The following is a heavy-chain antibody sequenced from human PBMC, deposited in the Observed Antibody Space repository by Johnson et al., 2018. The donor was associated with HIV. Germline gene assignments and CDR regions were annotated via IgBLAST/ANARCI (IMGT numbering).Heavy chain of an antibody. CDR3: TSDGGYYDSSGDYYANMADAFDI. CDR2: INWNGGST. CDR1: GFTFDDYG. V-gene: IGHV3-20*04. D-gene: IGHD3-22*01. Sequence: EVQLVESGGGVARPGGSLRLSCVASGFTFDDYGMSWVRQAPGKGLEWVSGINWNGGSTGYAASVKGRITISRDNSKNTRYLQMNSLRVEETALSYCTSDGGYYDSSGDYYANMADAFDIWGQGTMVTVSS. J-gene: IGHJ3*02.